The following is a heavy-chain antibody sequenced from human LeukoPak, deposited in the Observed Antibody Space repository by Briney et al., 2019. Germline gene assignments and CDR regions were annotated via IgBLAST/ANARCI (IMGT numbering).Heavy chain of an antibody. Sequence: GGSLRLYCAASGFTLSNYWMHWVRQAPGKGLVWVSRLHSDGTSTSYADSVRGRFTISRDNATNTLDLQMNTLRAEDTAVYYCARSGWPYYFDYWGQGTLVTVSS. CDR2: LHSDGTST. J-gene: IGHJ4*02. CDR3: ARSGWPYYFDY. CDR1: GFTLSNYW. V-gene: IGHV3-74*01. D-gene: IGHD6-25*01.